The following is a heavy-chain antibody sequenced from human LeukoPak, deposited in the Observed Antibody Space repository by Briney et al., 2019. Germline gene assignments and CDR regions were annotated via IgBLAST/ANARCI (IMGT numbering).Heavy chain of an antibody. D-gene: IGHD5-18*01. J-gene: IGHJ6*02. Sequence: PGGSLRLSCAASGFTFSDHYMDRVRQAPGKGLEWVGRTRNKANSYTTEYAASVKGRFTISRDDSKNSLYLQMNSLKTEDTAVYYCARFYRDTAMVTGDYYYGMDVWGQGTTVTVSS. V-gene: IGHV3-72*01. CDR1: GFTFSDHY. CDR2: TRNKANSYTT. CDR3: ARFYRDTAMVTGDYYYGMDV.